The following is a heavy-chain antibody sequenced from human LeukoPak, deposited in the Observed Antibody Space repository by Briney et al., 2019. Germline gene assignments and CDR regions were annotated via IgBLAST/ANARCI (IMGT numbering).Heavy chain of an antibody. V-gene: IGHV1-8*01. Sequence: ASVKVSCKASGYTFTSYDINWVRQATGQGLEWTGWMNPNSGNTGYAQKFQGRVTMTRNTSISTAYMELSSLRSEDTAVYYCARGNSRRLGYCSGGSCYSAFDYWGQGTLVSVSS. D-gene: IGHD2-15*01. CDR1: GYTFTSYD. J-gene: IGHJ4*02. CDR2: MNPNSGNT. CDR3: ARGNSRRLGYCSGGSCYSAFDY.